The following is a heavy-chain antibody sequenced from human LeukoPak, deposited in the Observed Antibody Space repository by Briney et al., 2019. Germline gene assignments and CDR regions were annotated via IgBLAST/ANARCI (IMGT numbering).Heavy chain of an antibody. CDR3: ARGRYCSADICTGGDSFDI. J-gene: IGHJ3*02. V-gene: IGHV4-4*07. D-gene: IGHD2-15*01. Sequence: SETLSLTCTLSGGSISNYYWSWIRHPAGKGLEWIGRKYARGSSNYNPPVQSRVTMSVDTSKNQFSLKLRSVTAADTAVYYCARGRYCSADICTGGDSFDIWGQGTMVSVSP. CDR1: GGSISNYY. CDR2: KYARGSS.